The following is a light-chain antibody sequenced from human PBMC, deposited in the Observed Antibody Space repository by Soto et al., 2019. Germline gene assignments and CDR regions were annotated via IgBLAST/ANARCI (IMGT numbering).Light chain of an antibody. CDR2: GAS. V-gene: IGKV3-20*01. CDR1: QSVGSRF. CDR3: QQYGDSPFT. Sequence: EIVLTQSPGTLSLSPGERATLSCRASQSVGSRFLAWYQQKPGQAPRLLIYGASSRATGIPDRFSGSGSGTDFTLTISRLEPEDFAVYSCQQYGDSPFTFGPGTKVDIK. J-gene: IGKJ3*01.